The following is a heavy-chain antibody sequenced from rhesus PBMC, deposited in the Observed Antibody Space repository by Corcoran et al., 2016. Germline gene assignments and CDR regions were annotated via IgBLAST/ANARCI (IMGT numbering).Heavy chain of an antibody. CDR1: GFTFSSYW. J-gene: IGHJ4*01. CDR3: AKDVGIAAAGGFDY. V-gene: IGHV3S25*01. D-gene: IGHD6-31*01. CDR2: INSGGGST. Sequence: EVQLVESGGGLAKPGGSLRLSCAASGFTFSSYWMNWVRQAPGKGLEWVSAINSGGGSTYVADSVKGRFTISRENTKNTISLQMSSLRAEETAVYYCAKDVGIAAAGGFDYGGQGVLVTVSS.